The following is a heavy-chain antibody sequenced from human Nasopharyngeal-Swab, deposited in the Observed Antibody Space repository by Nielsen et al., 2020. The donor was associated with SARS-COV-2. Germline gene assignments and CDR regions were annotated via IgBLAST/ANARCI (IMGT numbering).Heavy chain of an antibody. D-gene: IGHD6-13*01. Sequence: WIRQPPGKGLEWVSSISRSSSNIYYADSVKGRFTITRDNAKNALYLQMNSLRAEDTAVYYCARVAGLIAAAGDYWGQGTLVTVSS. V-gene: IGHV3-21*01. J-gene: IGHJ4*02. CDR3: ARVAGLIAAAGDY. CDR2: ISRSSSNI.